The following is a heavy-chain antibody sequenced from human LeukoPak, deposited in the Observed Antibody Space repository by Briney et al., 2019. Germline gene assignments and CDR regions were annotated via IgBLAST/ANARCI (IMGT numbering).Heavy chain of an antibody. CDR2: ISGSGGST. CDR1: GFTFSSYA. D-gene: IGHD3-22*01. V-gene: IGHV3-23*01. Sequence: GGSLRLSCAASGFTFSSYAMSWVRQAPGKGLEWVSAISGSGGSTYYADSVKGRFTISRDNSKSTLYLQMNSLRAEDTAVYYCAKVRYYDSSGYYYGAYFDYWGQETLVTVSS. J-gene: IGHJ4*02. CDR3: AKVRYYDSSGYYYGAYFDY.